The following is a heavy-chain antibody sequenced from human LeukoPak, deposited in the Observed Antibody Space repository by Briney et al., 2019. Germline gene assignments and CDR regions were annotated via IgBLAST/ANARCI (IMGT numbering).Heavy chain of an antibody. CDR3: ARAQGRSGYYYYYMDG. CDR1: GFTFSSYA. D-gene: IGHD3-10*01. Sequence: GGSLRLSCAASGFTFSSYAMHWVRQAPGKGLEWVAVISYDGSNKYYADSVKGRFTISRDNSKNTLYLQMNSLRAEDTAVYYCARAQGRSGYYYYYMDGWGKGTTVTVSS. CDR2: ISYDGSNK. V-gene: IGHV3-30-3*01. J-gene: IGHJ6*03.